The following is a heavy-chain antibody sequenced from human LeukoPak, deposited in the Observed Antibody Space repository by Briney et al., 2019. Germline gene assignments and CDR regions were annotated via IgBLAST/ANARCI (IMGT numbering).Heavy chain of an antibody. CDR3: ARAGYCSGGSCYKPDY. D-gene: IGHD2-15*01. V-gene: IGHV1-46*01. CDR2: INPSGGST. CDR1: GYTFTSYY. Sequence: ASVKVSCKASGYTFTSYYMHWVRQAPGQGLGWMGIINPSGGSTSYAQKFQGRVTMTRDTSTSTVYMELSSLRSDDTAVYYCARAGYCSGGSCYKPDYWGQGTLVTVSS. J-gene: IGHJ4*02.